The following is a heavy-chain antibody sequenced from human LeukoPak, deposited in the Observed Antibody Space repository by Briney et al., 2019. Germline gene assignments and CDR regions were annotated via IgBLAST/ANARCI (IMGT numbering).Heavy chain of an antibody. V-gene: IGHV3-20*04. D-gene: IGHD2-2*01. CDR3: ARAAITSPFYFDY. J-gene: IGHJ4*02. Sequence: PGGSLRLSCTASGFAFAEHGMSWVRQVPGKGLEWVSGINWSGGSTGYADPLRGRFTISRDNAKNSLYLQMDSLRAEDTALYYCARAAITSPFYFDYWGQGTLVTVSS. CDR2: INWSGGST. CDR1: GFAFAEHG.